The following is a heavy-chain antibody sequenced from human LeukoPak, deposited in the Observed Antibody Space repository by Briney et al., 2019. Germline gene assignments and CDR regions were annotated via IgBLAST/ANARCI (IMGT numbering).Heavy chain of an antibody. J-gene: IGHJ4*02. D-gene: IGHD6-13*01. CDR2: IYST. CDR3: ARGESSGWYYFNY. CDR1: GGSIGSYS. V-gene: IGHV4-4*07. Sequence: PSETLSLTCTVSGGSIGSYSWSWIRQPAGKGLEWIGRIYSTNYNPSLKSRVTISVDTTKNQFSLKLSSVTAADTAVYYCARGESSGWYYFNYWGQGTLVTVSS.